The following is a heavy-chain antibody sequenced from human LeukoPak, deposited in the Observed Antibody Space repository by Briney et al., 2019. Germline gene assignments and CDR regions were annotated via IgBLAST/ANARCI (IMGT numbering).Heavy chain of an antibody. CDR2: ISAYNCNT. CDR3: ARDSGIVTAMVTYDYYYYYMDV. CDR1: GGTFSSYA. Sequence: ASVKVSCKSSGGTFSSYAISWVRQAPRQPLEWMVWISAYNCNTNYAQKLQGRVTMTTDTSTSTAYMELRSLRSDDTAVYYCARDSGIVTAMVTYDYYYYYMDVWGKGTTVTVSS. D-gene: IGHD5-18*01. V-gene: IGHV1-18*01. J-gene: IGHJ6*03.